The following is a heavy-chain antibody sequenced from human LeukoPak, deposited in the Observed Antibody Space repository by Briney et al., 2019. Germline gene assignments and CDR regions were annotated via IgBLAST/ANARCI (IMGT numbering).Heavy chain of an antibody. J-gene: IGHJ5*02. Sequence: SETLSLTCTVSGGSISSSSYYWGWIRQPPGKGLEWIGSTYYSGSTYYNPSLKSRVTISVDTSKNQFSLKLSSVTAADTAVYYCARPPYVDTAMIGFDPWGQGTLVTVSS. D-gene: IGHD5-18*01. V-gene: IGHV4-39*01. CDR3: ARPPYVDTAMIGFDP. CDR2: TYYSGST. CDR1: GGSISSSSYY.